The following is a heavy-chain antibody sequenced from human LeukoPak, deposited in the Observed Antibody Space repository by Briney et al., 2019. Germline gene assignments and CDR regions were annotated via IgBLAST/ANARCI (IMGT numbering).Heavy chain of an antibody. J-gene: IGHJ4*02. CDR2: INPNSGGT. Sequence: ASVKVSCKASGYTFTGYYMHWVRQAPGQGLEWMGWINPNSGGTNYAQKFQGRVTMTRDTSISTAYMELSRLRSDDTAVYYCARESSGSYGGLDYWGQGTLVTVSS. CDR1: GYTFTGYY. V-gene: IGHV1-2*02. CDR3: ARESSGSYGGLDY. D-gene: IGHD1-26*01.